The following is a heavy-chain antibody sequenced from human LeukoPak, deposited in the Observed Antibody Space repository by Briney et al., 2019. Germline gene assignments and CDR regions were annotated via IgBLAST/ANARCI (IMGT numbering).Heavy chain of an antibody. J-gene: IGHJ3*02. CDR2: TYSGGST. Sequence: GGSLRLSCAASGFTFSSYSMNWVRQAPGKGLEWVSVTYSGGSTYYADSVKGRFTISRDNSKNTLYLQMNSLRAEDTAVYYCARYNWNDVDAFDIWGQGTMVTVSS. D-gene: IGHD1-1*01. V-gene: IGHV3-53*01. CDR3: ARYNWNDVDAFDI. CDR1: GFTFSSYS.